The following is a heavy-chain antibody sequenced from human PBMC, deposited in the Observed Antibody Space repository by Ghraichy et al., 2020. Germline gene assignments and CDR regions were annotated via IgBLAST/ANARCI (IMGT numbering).Heavy chain of an antibody. CDR3: AKDTHPRWFGERGGAVDI. Sequence: GGSLRLSCAASGFTFGAYAMHWVRQAPGKGLEWVAGISWNSGSIGYADSVKGRFIISRDNAKNTLYLQMNSLRAEDMAMYYCAKDTHPRWFGERGGAVDIWGQGTRVTVSS. V-gene: IGHV3-9*03. J-gene: IGHJ3*02. CDR1: GFTFGAYA. D-gene: IGHD3-10*01. CDR2: ISWNSGSI.